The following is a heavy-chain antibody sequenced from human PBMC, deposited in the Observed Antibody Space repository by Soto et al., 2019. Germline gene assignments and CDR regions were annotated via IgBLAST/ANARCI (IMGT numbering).Heavy chain of an antibody. CDR1: GYTFTSYY. CDR3: ARDLVGTYYYYGMDV. V-gene: IGHV1-46*01. D-gene: IGHD2-15*01. CDR2: INPSGGST. Sequence: ASVKVSCKASGYTFTSYYMHWVRQAPGQGLEWMGIINPSGGSTSYAQKFQGRVTMTRDTSTSTVYMELSSLRSEDTAVYYCARDLVGTYYYYGMDVRGQGTTVTVSS. J-gene: IGHJ6*02.